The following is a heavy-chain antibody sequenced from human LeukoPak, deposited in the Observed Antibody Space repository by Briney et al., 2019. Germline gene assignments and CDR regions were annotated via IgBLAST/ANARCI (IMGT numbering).Heavy chain of an antibody. CDR3: ARGRYCSSTSCFFDY. V-gene: IGHV4-34*01. J-gene: IGHJ4*02. Sequence: PSETLSLPCAVCGGSFSGYYWSWIRQPPGKGLEWIGEINHSGSTNYNPSLQSRVTISVDTSKNQFSLKLSSVTAADTAVYYCARGRYCSSTSCFFDYWGQGTLVTVSS. CDR1: GGSFSGYY. CDR2: INHSGST. D-gene: IGHD2-2*01.